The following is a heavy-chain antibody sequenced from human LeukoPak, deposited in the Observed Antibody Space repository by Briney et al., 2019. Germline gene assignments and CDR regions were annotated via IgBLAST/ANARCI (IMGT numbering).Heavy chain of an antibody. J-gene: IGHJ4*02. D-gene: IGHD3-10*01. V-gene: IGHV3-21*01. CDR2: ISSSSSYI. CDR3: ARDVARSGGY. Sequence: GTSLRLSCAASGFTFSSYAMHWVRQAPGKGLEWVSSISSSSSYIYYADSVKGRFTISRDNAKNSLYLQMNSLRVEDTAVYYCARDVARSGGYWGQGTLVTVSS. CDR1: GFTFSSYA.